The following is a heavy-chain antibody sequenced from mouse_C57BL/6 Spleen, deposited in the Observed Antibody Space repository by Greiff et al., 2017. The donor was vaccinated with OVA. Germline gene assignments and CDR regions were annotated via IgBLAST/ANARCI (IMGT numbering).Heavy chain of an antibody. CDR1: GYTFTSYW. Sequence: QVQLQPPGTELVKPGASVTLSFKASGYTFTSYWLPWVKQRPGQGLEWIGNINPSNGGTNYNEKFKSKATLTVDKSSSTAYMQLSSLTSEDSAVYYCAIYGSSPFDYWGQGTTLTVSS. CDR3: AIYGSSPFDY. D-gene: IGHD1-1*01. J-gene: IGHJ2*01. CDR2: INPSNGGT. V-gene: IGHV1-53*01.